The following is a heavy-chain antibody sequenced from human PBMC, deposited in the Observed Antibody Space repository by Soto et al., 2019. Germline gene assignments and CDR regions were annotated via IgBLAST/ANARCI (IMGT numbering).Heavy chain of an antibody. Sequence: QVQLVESGGGVVQPGRSLRLSCAASGFTFSSYGMHWVRQAPGKGLEWVAVISYDGSNKYYADSVKGRFTISRDNSKNTLYLQMNSLRAEDTAVYYCAGGWDHYFDYWGQGTLVTVSS. J-gene: IGHJ4*02. CDR3: AGGWDHYFDY. CDR1: GFTFSSYG. D-gene: IGHD6-19*01. CDR2: ISYDGSNK. V-gene: IGHV3-30*03.